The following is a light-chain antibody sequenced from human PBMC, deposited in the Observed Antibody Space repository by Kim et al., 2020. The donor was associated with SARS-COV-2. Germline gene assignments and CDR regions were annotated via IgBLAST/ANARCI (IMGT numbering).Light chain of an antibody. CDR1: QGIRND. Sequence: ASVGDRVTITCRASQGIRNDLGWYQQKPGKAPKLLIYAASSLQSVVPSRFSGSGSGTDFTLTISSLQPEDFATYYCLQDYNYPLTFGGGTKVDIK. J-gene: IGKJ4*01. CDR3: LQDYNYPLT. CDR2: AAS. V-gene: IGKV1-6*01.